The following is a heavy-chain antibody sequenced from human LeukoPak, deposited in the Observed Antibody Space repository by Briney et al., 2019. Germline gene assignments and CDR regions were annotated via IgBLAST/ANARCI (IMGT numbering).Heavy chain of an antibody. CDR3: ARSGYCSSTSCYAGAFDI. J-gene: IGHJ3*02. D-gene: IGHD2-2*01. V-gene: IGHV3-33*01. CDR1: GFTFSSYG. CDR2: IWYDGSNK. Sequence: GRSLRLSCAASGFTFSSYGMHWVRQAPGKGLEGVAVIWYDGSNKYYADSVKGRFTISRDNSKNTMYLQMNSLRAEDTAVYYCARSGYCSSTSCYAGAFDIWGQGTMVTVSS.